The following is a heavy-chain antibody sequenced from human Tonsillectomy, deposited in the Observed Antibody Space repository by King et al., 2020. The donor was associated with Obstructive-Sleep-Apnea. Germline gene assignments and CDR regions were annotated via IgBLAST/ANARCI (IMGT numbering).Heavy chain of an antibody. CDR2: ISGSGGST. V-gene: IGHV3-23*04. D-gene: IGHD2-21*02. CDR3: AKYIGGYCGGDCYSRYFDY. CDR1: GFTFSSYA. Sequence: VQLVESGGGLVQPGGPLRLSCAASGFTFSSYAMSWVRKAPGKGLEWVSAISGSGGSTYYADSVKGRFTISRDNSKNTLYLQMNSLRAEDTAVYYCAKYIGGYCGGDCYSRYFDYWGQGTLVTVSS. J-gene: IGHJ4*02.